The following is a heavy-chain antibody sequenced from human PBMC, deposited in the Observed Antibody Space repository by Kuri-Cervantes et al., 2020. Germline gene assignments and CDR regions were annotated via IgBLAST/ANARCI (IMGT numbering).Heavy chain of an antibody. Sequence: GESLKISCAASGFTFSDYYMSWIRQAPGKGLEWVSYISSSGSTIYYADSVKGRFTISRDNAKNTMYLQMNNLRAEDTAVNYCARGGEDFFDNSGDYWHFDLWGRGTLVTVSS. CDR1: GFTFSDYY. J-gene: IGHJ2*01. CDR3: ARGGEDFFDNSGDYWHFDL. D-gene: IGHD5-12*01. V-gene: IGHV3-11*04. CDR2: ISSSGSTI.